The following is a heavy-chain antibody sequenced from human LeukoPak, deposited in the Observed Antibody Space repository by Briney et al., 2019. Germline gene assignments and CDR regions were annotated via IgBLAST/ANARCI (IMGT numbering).Heavy chain of an antibody. V-gene: IGHV3-53*01. D-gene: IGHD6-6*01. CDR1: GFTVSSNY. CDR2: IYSGGST. Sequence: GGSLRLSCAASGFTVSSNYMSWVRQAPGKGLEWVSVIYSGGSTYYADSVKGRFTISSDNSKNTLYLQMNSLRAEDTAVYYCAGGYSSSSDDYWGQGTPVTVSS. J-gene: IGHJ4*02. CDR3: AGGYSSSSDDY.